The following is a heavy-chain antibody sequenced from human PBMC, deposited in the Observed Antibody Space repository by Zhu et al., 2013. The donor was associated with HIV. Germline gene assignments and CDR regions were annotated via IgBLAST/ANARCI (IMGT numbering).Heavy chain of an antibody. CDR2: INPSGGST. V-gene: IGHV1-46*01. J-gene: IGHJ3*02. CDR1: GYTFTSYY. Sequence: QVQLVQSGAEVKKPGASVKVSCKASGYTFTSYYMHWVRQAPGQGLEWMGIINPSGGSTSYAQKFQGRVTMTRDTSISTAYMELSRLRSDDTAVYYCARVCLPHTVWGAFDIWGQGTMVTVSS. D-gene: IGHD4-17*01. CDR3: ARVCLPHTVWGAFDI.